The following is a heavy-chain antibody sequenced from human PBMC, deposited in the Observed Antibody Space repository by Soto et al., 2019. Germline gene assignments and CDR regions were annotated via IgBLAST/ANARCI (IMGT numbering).Heavy chain of an antibody. V-gene: IGHV3-73*01. Sequence: GGSLRLSCAASGFSFSGSAMHWVRQASGKGLEWVGRIRSKINNYATEYAASVKGQVTISADKSINTAYLQWNSLKASDTAMYYCARHAAGNYYDSSGSQVWYFDLWGRGTLVTVSS. CDR2: IRSKINNYAT. J-gene: IGHJ2*01. D-gene: IGHD3-22*01. CDR1: GFSFSGSA. CDR3: ARHAAGNYYDSSGSQVWYFDL.